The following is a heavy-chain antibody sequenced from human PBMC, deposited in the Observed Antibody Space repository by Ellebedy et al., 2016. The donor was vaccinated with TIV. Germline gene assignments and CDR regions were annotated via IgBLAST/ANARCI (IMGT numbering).Heavy chain of an antibody. V-gene: IGHV3-66*01. CDR2: IYSGGST. J-gene: IGHJ4*02. CDR1: GFTVSSNY. CDR3: AKDRNRIVVVVAATAWDY. Sequence: GESLKISCAASGFTVSSNYMSWVRQAPGKGLEWVSVIYSGGSTYYADSVKGRFTISRDNSKNTLYLQMNSLRAEDTAVYYCAKDRNRIVVVVAATAWDYWGQGTLVTVSS. D-gene: IGHD2-15*01.